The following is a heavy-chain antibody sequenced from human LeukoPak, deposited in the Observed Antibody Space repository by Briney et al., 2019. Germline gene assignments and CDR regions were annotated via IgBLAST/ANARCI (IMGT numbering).Heavy chain of an antibody. Sequence: GGSLRLSCATSGFTFSNYAMNWVRQVSGKGLEWVSVITGGGVNTYYAESVKGRFTISRDNSKNTLFLQMNSLRAEDTAIYYCAKAPVEYCSGGRCYPLDYWGQGALVTVSS. CDR2: ITGGGVNT. CDR3: AKAPVEYCSGGRCYPLDY. D-gene: IGHD2-15*01. CDR1: GFTFSNYA. V-gene: IGHV3-23*01. J-gene: IGHJ4*02.